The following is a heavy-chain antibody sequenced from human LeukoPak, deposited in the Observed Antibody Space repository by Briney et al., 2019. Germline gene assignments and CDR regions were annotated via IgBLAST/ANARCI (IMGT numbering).Heavy chain of an antibody. J-gene: IGHJ4*02. CDR3: ARAPYEELCFDY. D-gene: IGHD1-26*01. V-gene: IGHV1-2*02. Sequence: ASVKVSCKASGYSFTGYYMHWVRQAPGQGLGWRGWINPNSGGTNHAQKFQGRGTMTRDTSTSTAYMELSRLRSDDTAVYYCARAPYEELCFDYWGQGTLVTVSS. CDR2: INPNSGGT. CDR1: GYSFTGYY.